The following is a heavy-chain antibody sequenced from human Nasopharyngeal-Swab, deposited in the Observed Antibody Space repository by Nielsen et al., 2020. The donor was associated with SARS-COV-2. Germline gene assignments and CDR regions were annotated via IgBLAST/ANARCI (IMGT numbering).Heavy chain of an antibody. CDR2: IYNGGRT. J-gene: IGHJ6*03. CDR1: GFTVSSNY. D-gene: IGHD1-1*01. V-gene: IGHV3-53*04. Sequence: GGSLRLSWAVSGFTVSSNYMSWVRQTPGKGLEWVSIIYNGGRTFYADSVKGRFTISRHNSKNMLYLQMDILRPEDAAVYYCARLARLERRFTSYYMDVWGKGTTVTVSS. CDR3: ARLARLERRFTSYYMDV.